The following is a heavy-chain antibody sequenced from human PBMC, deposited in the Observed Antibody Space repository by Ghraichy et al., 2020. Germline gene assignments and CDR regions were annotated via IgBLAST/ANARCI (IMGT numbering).Heavy chain of an antibody. CDR3: AKGFGFSVGASDY. D-gene: IGHD1-26*01. CDR2: ISSSGGST. V-gene: IGHV3-23*01. Sequence: GGSLRLSCAASGFTFSNYAMSWVRQAPGKGLEWVSSISSSGGSTYYADSVKGRFTISRDNSRDTLYLQMNSLRAEDTAVYYCAKGFGFSVGASDYWGQGTLVTFSS. CDR1: GFTFSNYA. J-gene: IGHJ4*02.